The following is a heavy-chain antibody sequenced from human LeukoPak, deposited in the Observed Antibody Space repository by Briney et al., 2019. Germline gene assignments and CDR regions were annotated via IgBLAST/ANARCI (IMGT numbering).Heavy chain of an antibody. V-gene: IGHV1-18*01. Sequence: ASVKVSCKASGYTFTSYGISWVRQAPGQGLEWMGWISAYNGNTNYAQKLQGRVTMTTDTSTSTAYMELRSLRSDDTAVHYCAREGPLNYYGSGSPPYAFDIWGQGTMVTVSS. CDR3: AREGPLNYYGSGSPPYAFDI. J-gene: IGHJ3*02. CDR2: ISAYNGNT. CDR1: GYTFTSYG. D-gene: IGHD3-10*01.